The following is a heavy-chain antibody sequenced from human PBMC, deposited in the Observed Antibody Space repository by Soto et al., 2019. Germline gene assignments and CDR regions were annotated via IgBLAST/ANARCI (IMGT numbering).Heavy chain of an antibody. CDR3: ARPQGSGWRFNALDC. CDR1: GGTFGRNA. J-gene: IGHJ3*01. D-gene: IGHD6-19*01. CDR2: IIPMFGTA. V-gene: IGHV1-69*01. Sequence: QVVLVQSGAEMKNPGSSVKVSCKASGGTFGRNAINWVRQAPGQGLEWMGGIIPMFGTANHAQKFRDRIMITADESTNTVYLEVNSLRSEDTAIYYCARPQGSGWRFNALDCWGQGTKVIVSS.